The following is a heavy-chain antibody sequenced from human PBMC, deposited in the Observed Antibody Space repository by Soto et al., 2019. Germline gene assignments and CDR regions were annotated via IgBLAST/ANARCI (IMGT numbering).Heavy chain of an antibody. J-gene: IGHJ5*02. CDR1: GGTFSTYT. V-gene: IGHV1-69*16. CDR3: ARERGGSFSS. D-gene: IGHD1-26*01. Sequence: QVQLVQSGAEVKKPGASVKVSCKASGGTFSTYTINWVRQAPGQGPEWMGGIIPILDTPNYAQKFQGRVTITADESTTTAHMELSSLRSEDTAIYYCARERGGSFSSWGQGHLVTVSS. CDR2: IIPILDTP.